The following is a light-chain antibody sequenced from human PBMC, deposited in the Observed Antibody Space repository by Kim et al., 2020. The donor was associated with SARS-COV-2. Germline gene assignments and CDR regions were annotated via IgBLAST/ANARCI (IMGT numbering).Light chain of an antibody. CDR3: QQANSFPLT. J-gene: IGKJ4*01. V-gene: IGKV1D-12*01. Sequence: DIQMTQSPSSVSASVGDRVTITCRASQDISNWLAWYQQKPGKAPKLLICAASNLQGGIPSRFSGSGSGTDFTLTISSLQPEDFATYYCQQANSFPLTFGGGTKVDIK. CDR1: QDISNW. CDR2: AAS.